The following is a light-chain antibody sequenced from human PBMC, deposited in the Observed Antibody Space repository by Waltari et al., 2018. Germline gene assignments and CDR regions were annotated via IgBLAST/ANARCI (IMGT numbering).Light chain of an antibody. V-gene: IGKV2-28*01. CDR2: KNS. CDR3: MQALQTPLT. Sequence: DIVMTQSPLSLPVTPGEPASISCRSSQSLLHTNGYYYLDWYLQKPGQSPQLLIYKNSIRASGVPDRLSGSGSGTDFTLKISRVEADDVGVYYCMQALQTPLTFGGGTKVEIK. J-gene: IGKJ4*01. CDR1: QSLLHTNGYYY.